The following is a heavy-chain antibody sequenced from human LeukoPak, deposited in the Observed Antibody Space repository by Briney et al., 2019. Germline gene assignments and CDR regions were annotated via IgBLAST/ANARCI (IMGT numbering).Heavy chain of an antibody. CDR2: ISYDGSNK. Sequence: GGSLRLSCAASGFTFSSYAIHWVRQPPAKGVEWVAVISYDGSNKYYADSVKGRFTISRDNSKNTLYLQMNSLRAEDTAVYYCARDSDSSGPNWFDPWGKGTLVTVS. CDR1: GFTFSSYA. D-gene: IGHD3-22*01. V-gene: IGHV3-30-3*01. J-gene: IGHJ5*02. CDR3: ARDSDSSGPNWFDP.